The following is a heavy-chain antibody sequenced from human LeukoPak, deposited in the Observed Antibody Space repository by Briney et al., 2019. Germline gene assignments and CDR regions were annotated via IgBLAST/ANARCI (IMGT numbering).Heavy chain of an antibody. J-gene: IGHJ4*02. Sequence: GGSLRLSCTASGFTFGGYAMSWFRQAPGKGLEWVGFIRSKAYGGTTEYAASVKGRFTISRDDSKSIAYLQMNSLKTEDTAVYYCTRQYCSSTSCLGLVDYWGQGTLVTVSS. CDR2: IRSKAYGGTT. CDR3: TRQYCSSTSCLGLVDY. V-gene: IGHV3-49*03. D-gene: IGHD2-2*01. CDR1: GFTFGGYA.